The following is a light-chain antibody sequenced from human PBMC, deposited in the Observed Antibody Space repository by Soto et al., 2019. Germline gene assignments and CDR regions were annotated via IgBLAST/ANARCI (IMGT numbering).Light chain of an antibody. CDR2: GAS. Sequence: EVVMTQSPDTLSVSPGERASFSCRASQSVRNNVAWYQQKPGQAPRLLIYGASTRATGVPARFSGSGSGTQFTFTISSLQPEDLAVYHCQQYNNSPPGTFGQGTRWIS. V-gene: IGKV3-15*01. CDR3: QQYNNSPPGT. CDR1: QSVRNN. J-gene: IGKJ1*01.